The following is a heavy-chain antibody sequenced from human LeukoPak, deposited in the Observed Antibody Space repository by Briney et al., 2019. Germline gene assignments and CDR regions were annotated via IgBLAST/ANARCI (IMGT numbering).Heavy chain of an antibody. D-gene: IGHD3-9*01. J-gene: IGHJ6*02. CDR3: VKGMEDYDILTGVLDV. CDR1: GFTFSSYA. CDR2: ISSNGGST. V-gene: IGHV3-64D*06. Sequence: GGSLRLSCSASGFTFSSYAMHWVRQAPGKGVEYVSAISSNGGSTYYADSVKGRFTISRDNSKNTLYLQMSSLRAEDTAVYYCVKGMEDYDILTGVLDVWGQGTTVTVSS.